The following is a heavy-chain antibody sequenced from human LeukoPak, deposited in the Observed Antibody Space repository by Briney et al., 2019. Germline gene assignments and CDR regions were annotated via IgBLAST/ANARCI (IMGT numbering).Heavy chain of an antibody. D-gene: IGHD3-10*01. CDR1: GGTFSSYA. V-gene: IGHV1-69*13. CDR3: ARDGPAVRGVIGDGMDV. J-gene: IGHJ6*02. Sequence: SVKVSCKASGGTFSSYAISWVRQAPGQGLEWMGGIIPIFGTANYAQKFQGRVTITADESTSTAYMELSSLRSEDTAVYYCARDGPAVRGVIGDGMDVWGQGTTVTVSS. CDR2: IIPIFGTA.